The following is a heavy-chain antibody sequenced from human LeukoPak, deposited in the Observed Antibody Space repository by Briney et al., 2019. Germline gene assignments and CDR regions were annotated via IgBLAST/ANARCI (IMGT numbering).Heavy chain of an antibody. D-gene: IGHD2-8*01. CDR2: INPNSGGT. J-gene: IGHJ6*02. CDR1: GYTFTGYY. CDR3: AGVYLYGMDV. Sequence: ASVKVSCKASGYTFTGYYMHWVRQAPGQGLEWMGWINPNSGGTNYAQKFQGRVTMTRDTSTSTVYMELSSLRSEDTAVYYCAGVYLYGMDVWGQGTTVTVSS. V-gene: IGHV1-2*02.